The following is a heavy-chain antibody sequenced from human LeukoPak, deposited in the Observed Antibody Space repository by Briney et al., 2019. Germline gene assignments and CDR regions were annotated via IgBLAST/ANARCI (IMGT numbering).Heavy chain of an antibody. D-gene: IGHD3-10*01. Sequence: SVKVSCKASGGTFSSYAISWVRQAPGQGLGWMGGIIPIFGTANYAQKFQGRVTITADESTSTAYMELSSLRSEDTAVYYCASGTYYYGSGSYPDFDYWGQGTLVTVSS. CDR1: GGTFSSYA. J-gene: IGHJ4*02. CDR2: IIPIFGTA. CDR3: ASGTYYYGSGSYPDFDY. V-gene: IGHV1-69*13.